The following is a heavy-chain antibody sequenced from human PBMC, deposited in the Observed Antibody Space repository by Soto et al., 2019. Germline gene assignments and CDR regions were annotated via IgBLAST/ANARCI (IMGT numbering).Heavy chain of an antibody. D-gene: IGHD6-25*01. J-gene: IGHJ4*02. CDR2: INPILDST. CDR3: ATMKRARLDS. Sequence: QEQVVQSGPAMKEPGSSVKVSCSASGIMSSGYGFSWVRQAPGQGLEWVGMINPILDSTHYAQNLQGRVSLSVDKSRDTAYLDVTSLRLDDTAIYFCATMKRARLDSWGRGTVVTVSS. CDR1: GIMSSGYG. V-gene: IGHV1-69*09.